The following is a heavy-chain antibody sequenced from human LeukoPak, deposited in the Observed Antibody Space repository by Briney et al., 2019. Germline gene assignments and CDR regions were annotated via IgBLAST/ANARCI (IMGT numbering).Heavy chain of an antibody. V-gene: IGHV1-46*01. CDR2: INPSGGST. Sequence: GASVKVSCKASGYTFTGYYMHWVRQAPGQGLEWMGMINPSGGSTSYPQKFQGRFTMTRDTSTSTVQMELSRLRSEDTAVYYCASSAITMIVVVITAQGAFDIWGQGTMVTVSS. CDR3: ASSAITMIVVVITAQGAFDI. CDR1: GYTFTGYY. D-gene: IGHD3-22*01. J-gene: IGHJ3*02.